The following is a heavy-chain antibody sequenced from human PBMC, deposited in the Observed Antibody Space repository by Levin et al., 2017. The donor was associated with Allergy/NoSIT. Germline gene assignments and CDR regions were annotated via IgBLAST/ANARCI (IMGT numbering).Heavy chain of an antibody. CDR3: ARGGCSSTSCLDN. CDR1: AFTFRNYY. Sequence: GGSLRLSCTASAFTFRNYYMHWVRQAPGMGLVWVSNILNDGTTNYADSVKGRFTISRDNARNTLYLQMNSLRAEDTAVYYCARGGCSSTSCLDNWGQGILVTVSS. D-gene: IGHD2-2*01. CDR2: ILNDGTT. V-gene: IGHV3-74*01. J-gene: IGHJ4*02.